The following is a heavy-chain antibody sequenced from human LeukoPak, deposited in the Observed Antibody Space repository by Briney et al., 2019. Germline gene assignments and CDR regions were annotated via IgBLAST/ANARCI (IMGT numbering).Heavy chain of an antibody. CDR2: ISSSSTTI. V-gene: IGHV3-48*01. CDR1: GFTFSGYT. Sequence: GGSLRLSCAASGFTFSGYTMNWVRQAPGKGLEWVSYISSSSTTIKYADSVKGRFTISRDNAKNSLYLQMNSLRAEDTAVYYCARDYNVWMATTPLDYWGQGTLVTVSS. D-gene: IGHD5-24*01. J-gene: IGHJ4*02. CDR3: ARDYNVWMATTPLDY.